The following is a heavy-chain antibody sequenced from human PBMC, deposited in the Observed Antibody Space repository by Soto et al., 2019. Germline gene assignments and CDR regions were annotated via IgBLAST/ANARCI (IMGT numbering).Heavy chain of an antibody. D-gene: IGHD2-2*01. J-gene: IGHJ5*02. CDR3: ARGQEYCSSTGCYSFDP. CDR2: IIPILGIA. CDR1: GGTFSRYT. Sequence: SVKVSCKASGGTFSRYTISWVRQAPGQGLEWMGRIIPILGIANYAQKFQGRVTIPADKSTSTAYMELSSLRSEDTAVYYCARGQEYCSSTGCYSFDPWGQGTLVTVSS. V-gene: IGHV1-69*02.